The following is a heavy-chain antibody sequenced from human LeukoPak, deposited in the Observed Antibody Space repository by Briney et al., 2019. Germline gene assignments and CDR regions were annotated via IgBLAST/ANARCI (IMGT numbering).Heavy chain of an antibody. J-gene: IGHJ5*02. CDR1: GGSISSGGYY. D-gene: IGHD6-13*01. CDR3: ARARADNWFDP. CDR2: IYYSGST. V-gene: IGHV4-31*03. Sequence: SETLSLTRTVSGGSISSGGYYWSWIRQHPGKGLEWIGYIYYSGSTYYNPTLKSRVTISVDTSKNQFSLKLSSVTAADTAVYYCARARADNWFDPWGQGTLVTVSS.